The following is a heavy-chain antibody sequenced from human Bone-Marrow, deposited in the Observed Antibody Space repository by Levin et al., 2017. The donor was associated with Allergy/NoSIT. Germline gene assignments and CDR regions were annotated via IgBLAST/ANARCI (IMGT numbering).Heavy chain of an antibody. CDR1: GGSFSGYY. D-gene: IGHD1-7*01. CDR3: ARGSVKLELRGTFDY. Sequence: SETLSLTCAVYGGSFSGYYWSWIRQPPGKGLEWIGEINHSGSTNYNPSLKSRVTISVDTSKNQFSLKLSSVTAADTAVYYCARGSVKLELRGTFDYWGQGTLVTVSS. V-gene: IGHV4-34*01. J-gene: IGHJ4*02. CDR2: INHSGST.